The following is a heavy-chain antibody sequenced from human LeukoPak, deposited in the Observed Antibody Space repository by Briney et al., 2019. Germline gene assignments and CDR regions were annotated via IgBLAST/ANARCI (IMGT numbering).Heavy chain of an antibody. D-gene: IGHD2-15*01. J-gene: IGHJ6*03. CDR1: GGTFSSYA. V-gene: IGHV1-69*01. Sequence: SVKVSCKASGGTFSSYAISWVRQPPGQGLEWMGGIIPIFGTANNAQKYQGRVTITADESTSTAYMELSSLRSEDTAVYYCARSCSGGSCYSGYYYMDVWGKGTTVTVSS. CDR2: IIPIFGTA. CDR3: ARSCSGGSCYSGYYYMDV.